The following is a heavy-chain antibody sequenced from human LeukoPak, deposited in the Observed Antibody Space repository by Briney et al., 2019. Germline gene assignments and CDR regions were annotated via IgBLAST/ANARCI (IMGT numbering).Heavy chain of an antibody. D-gene: IGHD3-22*01. CDR3: ARDPVETMIVVVTGGFDY. CDR1: GFTFSSYS. CDR2: ISSSSSYI. Sequence: PGGSMRLSCAASGFTFSSYSMNWVRQAPGKGLEWVSSISSSSSYIYYADSVKGRFTISRDNAKNSLYLQMNSMRAEDTAVYYCARDPVETMIVVVTGGFDYWGQGTLVTVSS. V-gene: IGHV3-21*01. J-gene: IGHJ4*02.